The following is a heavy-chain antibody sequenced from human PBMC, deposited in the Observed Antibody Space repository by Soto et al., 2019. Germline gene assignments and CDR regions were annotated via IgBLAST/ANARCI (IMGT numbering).Heavy chain of an antibody. CDR2: IIGTGDTA. Sequence: VLPLTLSCAAGELCCSRWSMNRVNKAPGKGLEWLSAIIGTGDTAYYADSVRGRFTVSRDNSKNTLYLQLSDLGAEDTAIYYCAKDYDYGDSHPLVWWGQGTLVTVFS. CDR3: AKDYDYGDSHPLVW. J-gene: IGHJ4*02. D-gene: IGHD4-17*01. CDR1: ELCCSRWS. V-gene: IGHV3-23*01.